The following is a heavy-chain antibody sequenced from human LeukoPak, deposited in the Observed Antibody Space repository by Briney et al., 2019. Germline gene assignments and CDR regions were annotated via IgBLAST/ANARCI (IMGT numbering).Heavy chain of an antibody. CDR3: ARDLSSGYYYYYMDV. D-gene: IGHD6-19*01. J-gene: IGHJ6*03. Sequence: ASVKVSCKASGYTFTSYYMHWVRQAPGQGLEWMGIINPSGGSTSYAQKFQGRVTMTRDMSTSTVYMELSSLRSEDTAVYYCARDLSSGYYYYYMDVWGKGTTVTISS. CDR2: INPSGGST. CDR1: GYTFTSYY. V-gene: IGHV1-46*01.